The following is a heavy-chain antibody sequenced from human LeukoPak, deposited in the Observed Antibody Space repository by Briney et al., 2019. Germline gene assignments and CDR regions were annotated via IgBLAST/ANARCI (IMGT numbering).Heavy chain of an antibody. D-gene: IGHD5-24*01. J-gene: IGHJ4*02. CDR2: IYYSGST. V-gene: IGHV4-39*07. Sequence: SETLSLTCTVSGGSISSSSYYWGWIRQPPGKGLVWIGSIYYSGSTYYNPSLKSRVTISVDTSKNQFSLKLSSVTAADTAVYYCAREMATKEFYFDYWGQGTLVTVSS. CDR3: AREMATKEFYFDY. CDR1: GGSISSSSYY.